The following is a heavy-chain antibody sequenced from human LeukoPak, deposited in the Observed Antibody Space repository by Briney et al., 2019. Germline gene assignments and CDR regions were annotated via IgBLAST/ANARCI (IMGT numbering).Heavy chain of an antibody. Sequence: GGSLRLSCAASRFTVSSNYMSWVRQAPGKRLEWVSVIYSGGSTYYADSVKGRFTISRDNSKNTLYLQMNSLRAEDTAVYYCAREGLSYAFDIWGQGTMVTVSS. CDR2: IYSGGST. CDR1: RFTVSSNY. V-gene: IGHV3-53*01. CDR3: AREGLSYAFDI. J-gene: IGHJ3*02. D-gene: IGHD2-21*01.